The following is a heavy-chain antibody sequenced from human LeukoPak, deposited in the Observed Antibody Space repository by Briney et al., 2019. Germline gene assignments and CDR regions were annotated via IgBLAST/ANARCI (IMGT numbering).Heavy chain of an antibody. CDR1: GFTFSSYG. J-gene: IGHJ4*02. CDR3: AKDPYSSGWYFPPY. Sequence: GRSLRLSCAASGFTFSSYGMHWVRQAPGKGLEWVAVISYDGSNKYYADSVKGRFTISRDNSKNTLYLQMNSLRAEDTAVYYCAKDPYSSGWYFPPYWGQGTLVTVSS. V-gene: IGHV3-30*18. D-gene: IGHD6-19*01. CDR2: ISYDGSNK.